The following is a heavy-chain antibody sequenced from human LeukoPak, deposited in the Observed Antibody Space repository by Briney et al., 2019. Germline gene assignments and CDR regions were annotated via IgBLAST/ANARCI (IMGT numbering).Heavy chain of an antibody. D-gene: IGHD3-22*01. J-gene: IGHJ4*02. CDR2: TRNKANSYTT. CDR1: GFTFSDHY. CDR3: ARTSGYYYYFDY. Sequence: GGSLRLSCAASGFTFSDHYMDWVRQAPGKGLEWVGRTRNKANSYTTEYAASVKGRFTISRDHSKNSLYLQMNSLKTEDTAVYFCARTSGYYYYFDYWGQGTLVTASS. V-gene: IGHV3-72*01.